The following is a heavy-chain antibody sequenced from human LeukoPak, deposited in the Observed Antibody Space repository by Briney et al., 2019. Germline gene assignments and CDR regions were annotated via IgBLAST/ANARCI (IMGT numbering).Heavy chain of an antibody. Sequence: SVKVSCKASGGTFISYAISWVRQAPGQGLEWMGGIIPIFGTANYAQKFQGRVTITADESTSTAYMELSSLRSEDTAVYYCASDSSCLYMWLDYWGQGTLVTVSS. CDR1: GGTFISYA. CDR2: IIPIFGTA. CDR3: ASDSSCLYMWLDY. J-gene: IGHJ4*02. D-gene: IGHD6-19*01. V-gene: IGHV1-69*01.